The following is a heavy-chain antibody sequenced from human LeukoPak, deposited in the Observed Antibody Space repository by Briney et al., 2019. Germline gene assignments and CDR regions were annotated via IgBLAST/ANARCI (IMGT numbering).Heavy chain of an antibody. CDR1: GFTFSSYS. V-gene: IGHV3-21*01. CDR3: ARNGYYGSGSYYPYDYGMDV. CDR2: ISSSSSYI. J-gene: IGHJ6*02. Sequence: GGSLRLSCAASGFTFSSYSMNWVRQAPGKGLEWVSSISSSSSYIYYADSVKGRFTVSRDNAKNSLYLQMNSLRAEDTAVYYCARNGYYGSGSYYPYDYGMDVWGQGTTVTVSS. D-gene: IGHD3-10*01.